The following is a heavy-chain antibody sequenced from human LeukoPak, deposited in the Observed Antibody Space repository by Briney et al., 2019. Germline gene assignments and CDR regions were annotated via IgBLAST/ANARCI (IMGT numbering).Heavy chain of an antibody. D-gene: IGHD3-9*01. Sequence: GGSLRLSCAASGFTFSDYYMGWIRQAPGKGLEWVSYISSSGSTIYYADSVKGRFTISRDNAKNSLYLQMNSLRAEDTAVYYCARDYDILTVYYYYGMDVWGQGTTVTVSS. V-gene: IGHV3-11*01. CDR3: ARDYDILTVYYYYGMDV. J-gene: IGHJ6*02. CDR1: GFTFSDYY. CDR2: ISSSGSTI.